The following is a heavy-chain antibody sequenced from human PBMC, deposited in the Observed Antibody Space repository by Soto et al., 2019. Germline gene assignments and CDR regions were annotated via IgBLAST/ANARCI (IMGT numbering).Heavy chain of an antibody. D-gene: IGHD6-13*01. CDR1: GFTVSSNY. V-gene: IGHV3-53*01. J-gene: IGHJ6*02. CDR3: ARDQQNGSSHAYYYGMDV. Sequence: GGSLRLSCAASGFTVSSNYMSWVRQAPGKGLEWVSVIYSGGSTYYADSVKGRFTISRDNSKNTLYLQMNSLRAEDTAVYYCARDQQNGSSHAYYYGMDVWGQGTTVTVSS. CDR2: IYSGGST.